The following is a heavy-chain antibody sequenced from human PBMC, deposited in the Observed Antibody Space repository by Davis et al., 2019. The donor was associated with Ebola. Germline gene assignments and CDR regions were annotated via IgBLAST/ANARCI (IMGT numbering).Heavy chain of an antibody. D-gene: IGHD6-19*01. CDR1: GYTFTSYA. Sequence: ASVKVSCKASGYTFTSYAMHWVRQAPGQRLEWMGWINAGNGNTKYLQKFQGRVTITRDTSASTAYMELSSLTSEDTAIYYCARDAGGWGSYFDFWGQGTLVTVSS. CDR3: ARDAGGWGSYFDF. CDR2: INAGNGNT. J-gene: IGHJ4*02. V-gene: IGHV1-3*01.